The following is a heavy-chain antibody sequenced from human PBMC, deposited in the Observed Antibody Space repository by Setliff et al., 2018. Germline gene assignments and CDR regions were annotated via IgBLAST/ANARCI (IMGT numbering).Heavy chain of an antibody. Sequence: ASVKVSCKTSGGTFKNHAISWVRQAPGQGLEWMGGTIPMFDRPNYAQKFQGGVAITADGSTNTAYIETSSLRYEDTAVYYCARGNMDVVAAGGKYSGLAFWGQGTTVTVSS. CDR2: TIPMFDRP. V-gene: IGHV1-69*13. CDR1: GGTFKNHA. D-gene: IGHD6-13*01. J-gene: IGHJ6*02. CDR3: ARGNMDVVAAGGKYSGLAF.